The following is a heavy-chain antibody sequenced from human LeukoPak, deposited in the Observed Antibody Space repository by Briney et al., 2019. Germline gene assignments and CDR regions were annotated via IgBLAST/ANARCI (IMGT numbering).Heavy chain of an antibody. Sequence: SETLSLTCTVSGGSISSGGYYWSWIRQHPGKGLEWIGYIYYSRSTYYNPSLKSRVTISVDTSKNQFSLKLSSVTAADTAVYYCARAPHPRYNWFDPWGQGTLVTVSS. CDR2: IYYSRST. CDR3: ARAPHPRYNWFDP. J-gene: IGHJ5*02. CDR1: GGSISSGGYY. V-gene: IGHV4-31*03.